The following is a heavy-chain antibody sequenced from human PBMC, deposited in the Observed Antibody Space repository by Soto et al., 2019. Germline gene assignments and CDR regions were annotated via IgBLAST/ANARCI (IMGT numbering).Heavy chain of an antibody. V-gene: IGHV5-51*01. Sequence: GESLKISCNGSGYSFTKWGFCWVRQMPGKGLEWMGFVFSGDSQIRYSPSFEGQVTISADKSSATAYLQWNSLQASYSPLYFFTRHSVGTPDDWGQGTLVTVS. CDR3: TRHSVGTPDD. J-gene: IGHJ4*02. CDR2: VFSGDSQI. CDR1: GYSFTKWG. D-gene: IGHD1-26*01.